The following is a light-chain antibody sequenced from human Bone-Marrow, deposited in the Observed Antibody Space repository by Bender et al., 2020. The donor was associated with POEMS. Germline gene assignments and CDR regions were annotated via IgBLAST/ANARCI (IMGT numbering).Light chain of an antibody. Sequence: QSALTQPRSVSGSPGQSATISCTGTSSDVGGYKYVSWYQQHPGKAPKLLIYDGNKRPSGVRARFCGSESGNAASLALWGLEGDGEADYYCCAYAGSYSCVCGTGTTVTVL. CDR2: DGN. V-gene: IGLV2-11*01. CDR1: SSDVGGYKY. CDR3: CAYAGSYSCV. J-gene: IGLJ1*01.